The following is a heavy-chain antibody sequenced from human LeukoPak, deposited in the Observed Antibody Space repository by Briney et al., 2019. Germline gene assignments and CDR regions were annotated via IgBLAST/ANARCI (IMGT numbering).Heavy chain of an antibody. CDR2: IYTSGST. Sequence: SETLSLTCTVSGGSISSYYWSWSRQPAGKGLEWIGRIYTSGSTNYNPSLKSRVTISEDKSKNQFSLKLSSVTAADTAVYYCARDRMFFDSSGYQEYYFDYWGQGTLVTVSS. D-gene: IGHD3-22*01. CDR3: ARDRMFFDSSGYQEYYFDY. V-gene: IGHV4-4*07. CDR1: GGSISSYY. J-gene: IGHJ4*02.